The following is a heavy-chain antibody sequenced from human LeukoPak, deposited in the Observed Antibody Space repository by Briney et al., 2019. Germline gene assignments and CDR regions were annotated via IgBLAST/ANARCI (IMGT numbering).Heavy chain of an antibody. J-gene: IGHJ6*03. V-gene: IGHV4-39*01. D-gene: IGHD1-26*01. CDR2: IYYSGNT. CDR3: AKHPVGATYYMDV. Sequence: SETLSLTCTVSGDSMSTSTYYWAWIRQPPGKGLEWIGTIYYSGNTYYNPSLNSRVTMSVDTSKNQFSLSLSSVTAADTAVYYCAKHPVGATYYMDVWGKGTTVTISS. CDR1: GDSMSTSTYY.